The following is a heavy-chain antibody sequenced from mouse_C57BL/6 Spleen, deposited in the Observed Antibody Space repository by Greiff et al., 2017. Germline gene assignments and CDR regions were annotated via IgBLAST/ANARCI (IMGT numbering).Heavy chain of an antibody. Sequence: DVQLVESGGDLVKPGGSLKLSCAASGFTFSSYGMSWVRQTPDKRLEWVATISSGGSYTYYPDSVKGRFTISRDNAKTTLYLQMSSLKSEDTAMYYCARPPYGSSLYFDYWGQGTTLTVSS. D-gene: IGHD1-1*01. CDR2: ISSGGSYT. J-gene: IGHJ2*01. CDR1: GFTFSSYG. CDR3: ARPPYGSSLYFDY. V-gene: IGHV5-6*01.